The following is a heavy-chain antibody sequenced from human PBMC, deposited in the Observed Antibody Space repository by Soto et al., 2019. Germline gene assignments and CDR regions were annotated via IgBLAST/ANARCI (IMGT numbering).Heavy chain of an antibody. V-gene: IGHV4-31*03. Sequence: PSETLSLTCTVSGGSISSGGYYWSWIRHHPGKGLEWIGYIYYSGSTYYNPSLKSRVTISVDTSKNQFSLKLSSVTAADTAVYYCARGPGTMAKIDYWGQGTLVTVSS. CDR3: ARGPGTMAKIDY. D-gene: IGHD3-10*01. CDR2: IYYSGST. J-gene: IGHJ4*02. CDR1: GGSISSGGYY.